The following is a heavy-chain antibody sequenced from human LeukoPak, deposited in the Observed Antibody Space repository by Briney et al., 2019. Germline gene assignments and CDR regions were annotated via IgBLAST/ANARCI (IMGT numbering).Heavy chain of an antibody. CDR2: INDDGSDT. D-gene: IGHD2-2*01. V-gene: IGHV3-74*01. CDR1: GFTFKLYW. CDR3: AKDRGGPQLLGDFDY. J-gene: IGHJ4*02. Sequence: GGSLRLSCAAPGFTFKLYWMHWVRQVPGKRPVWVSRINDDGSDTIYADSVRGRFTISRDDAKNTLYLQMNSLRAEDTAVYYCAKDRGGPQLLGDFDYWGQGTLVTVSS.